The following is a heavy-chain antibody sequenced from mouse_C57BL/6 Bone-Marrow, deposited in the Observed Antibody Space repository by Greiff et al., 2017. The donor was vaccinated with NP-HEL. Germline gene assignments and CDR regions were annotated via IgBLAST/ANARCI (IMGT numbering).Heavy chain of an antibody. J-gene: IGHJ1*03. Sequence: VQLQQPGPELVKPGASVKLSCKASGYTFTSYWMHWVKQRPGQGLEWIGNINPSNGGTNYNEKFKSKATLTVDKSSSTAYMQLSSLTSEDSAVYYSERAQYYGSSYWYFEDWGKGTTVTVSS. CDR1: GYTFTSYW. CDR3: ERAQYYGSSYWYFED. V-gene: IGHV1-53*01. D-gene: IGHD1-1*01. CDR2: INPSNGGT.